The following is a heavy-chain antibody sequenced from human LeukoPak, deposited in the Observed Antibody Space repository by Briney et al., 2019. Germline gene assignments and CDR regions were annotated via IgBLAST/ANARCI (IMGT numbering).Heavy chain of an antibody. CDR2: IKQDGSEE. CDR1: GFTLSTYW. J-gene: IGHJ4*02. V-gene: IGHV3-7*01. D-gene: IGHD5-24*01. Sequence: GGSLRLSCAASGFTLSTYWMSWVRQAPGKGLEWVANIKQDGSEEYYVDSVKGRITISRDKAKNSLFLQMNSLRVEDTAVYYCAREMATLYSFETWGQGTLVTVSS. CDR3: AREMATLYSFET.